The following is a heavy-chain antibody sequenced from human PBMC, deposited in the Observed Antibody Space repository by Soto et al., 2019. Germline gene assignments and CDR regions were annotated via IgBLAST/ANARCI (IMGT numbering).Heavy chain of an antibody. CDR1: GGTFSSYA. D-gene: IGHD3-10*01. CDR3: ARPVLGSGVISDY. V-gene: IGHV1-69*01. Sequence: QVKLVQSGAEVKKPGSSVKVSCKASGGTFSSYAISWVRQAPGQGLEWMGGIIPIFGTADHAQKFQGRVTITEDESTSTAYRELSSLRSDDTAVFYCARPVLGSGVISDYGGQGTLVTVFS. J-gene: IGHJ4*02. CDR2: IIPIFGTA.